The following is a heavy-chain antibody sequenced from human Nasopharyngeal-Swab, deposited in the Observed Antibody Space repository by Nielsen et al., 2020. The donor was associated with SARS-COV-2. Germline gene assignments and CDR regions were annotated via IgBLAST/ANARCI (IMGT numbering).Heavy chain of an antibody. Sequence: SVKVSCKASGGTFISYAISWVRQAHGQGLEWMGGIIPIFGTANYAQKFQGRVTITADESTSTAYMELSSLRSEDTAVYYCARDLWRRAARDYYYYGMDVWGQGTTVTVSS. D-gene: IGHD3-3*01. CDR2: IIPIFGTA. CDR3: ARDLWRRAARDYYYYGMDV. CDR1: GGTFISYA. J-gene: IGHJ6*02. V-gene: IGHV1-69*13.